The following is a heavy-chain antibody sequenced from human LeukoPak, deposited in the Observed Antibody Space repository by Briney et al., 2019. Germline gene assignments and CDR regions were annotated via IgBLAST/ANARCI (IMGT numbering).Heavy chain of an antibody. D-gene: IGHD6-13*01. CDR3: ARGFGSAWYGTFLDY. Sequence: GASVKVSCKASGGTFSSYAISWVRQAPGQGLEWMGGIIPIFGTANYAQKFQGRVTITADESTSTAYMELSSLRSEDTAVYYCARGFGSAWYGTFLDYWGQGTLVTVSS. V-gene: IGHV1-69*13. CDR1: GGTFSSYA. J-gene: IGHJ4*02. CDR2: IIPIFGTA.